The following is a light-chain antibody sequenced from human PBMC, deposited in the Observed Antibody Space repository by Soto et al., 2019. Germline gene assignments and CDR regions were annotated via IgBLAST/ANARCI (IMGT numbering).Light chain of an antibody. CDR1: RSDVGGYNL. Sequence: QSGLTQTASVSGSPGQSITMSCTGSRSDVGGYNLVSWYQQHPGKAPKLLISDDNKRPSGVSDRFSGSKSGNTASLTISGLRAEDEGDYYCSSYAGRITLVFGGGTKLTVL. V-gene: IGLV2-23*01. J-gene: IGLJ2*01. CDR3: SSYAGRITLV. CDR2: DDN.